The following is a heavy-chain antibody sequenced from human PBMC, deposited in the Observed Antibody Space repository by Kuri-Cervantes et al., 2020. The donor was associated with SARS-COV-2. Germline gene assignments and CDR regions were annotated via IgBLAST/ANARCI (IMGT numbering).Heavy chain of an antibody. V-gene: IGHV4-34*01. J-gene: IGHJ6*02. CDR1: GGSFSGYY. CDR2: INHSGST. CDR3: ARVFGYSSSWYHRGMDV. D-gene: IGHD6-13*01. Sequence: AHTLSYTCAAYGGSFSGYYWSWIRQPPGKGLEWIGEINHSGSTNYNPSLKSRVTISVDTSKNQFSLKLSSVTAADTAVYYCARVFGYSSSWYHRGMDVWGQGTTVTVSS.